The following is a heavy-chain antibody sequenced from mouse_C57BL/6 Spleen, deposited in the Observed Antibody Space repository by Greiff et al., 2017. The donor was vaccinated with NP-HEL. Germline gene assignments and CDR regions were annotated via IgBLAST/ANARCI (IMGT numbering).Heavy chain of an antibody. CDR2: INPSSGYT. V-gene: IGHV1-7*01. CDR1: GYTFTSYW. Sequence: QVHVKQSGAELAKPGASVKLSCKASGYTFTSYWMHWVKQRPGQGLEWIGYINPSSGYTKYHQKFKDKAILTADKSSSTAYMQLSSLTYEDYAVYYCARAPYDYDRAWFAYWGQGTLVTVSA. J-gene: IGHJ3*01. D-gene: IGHD2-4*01. CDR3: ARAPYDYDRAWFAY.